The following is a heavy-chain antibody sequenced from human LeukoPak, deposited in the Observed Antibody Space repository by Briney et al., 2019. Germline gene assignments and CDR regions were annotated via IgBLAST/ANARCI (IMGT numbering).Heavy chain of an antibody. CDR2: IYYSGRT. CDR1: GGSISSYY. Sequence: SETLSLTCTVSGGSISSYYWSWIRQPPGKGLEWIGYIYYSGRTNYNPSLKSRVTISVDTSKNQFSLTPSSVTAADTAVYYCARELPTGYSSSYDAFDIWGQGTMVTVSS. J-gene: IGHJ3*02. CDR3: ARELPTGYSSSYDAFDI. D-gene: IGHD6-13*01. V-gene: IGHV4-59*01.